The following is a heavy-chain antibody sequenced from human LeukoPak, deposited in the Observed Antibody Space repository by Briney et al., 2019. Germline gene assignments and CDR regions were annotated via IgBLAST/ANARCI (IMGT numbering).Heavy chain of an antibody. Sequence: GGSLRLSCAASGFTFSSYAMHWVRQAPGKGLEYVSAISSNGGSTYYANSVKGRFTISRDNSKNTLYLQMGSLRAEDMAVYYCARTGPLWSGYYYFDYWGHGTLVTVSS. CDR2: ISSNGGST. CDR1: GFTFSSYA. CDR3: ARTGPLWSGYYYFDY. V-gene: IGHV3-64*01. J-gene: IGHJ4*01. D-gene: IGHD3-3*01.